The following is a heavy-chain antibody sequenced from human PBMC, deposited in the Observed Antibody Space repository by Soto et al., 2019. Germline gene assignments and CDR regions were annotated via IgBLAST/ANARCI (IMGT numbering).Heavy chain of an antibody. Sequence: SETLSLTCAVYGGSFSGCYWSWIRQPPGKGLEWIGEINHSGSTNYNPSLKSRVTISVDTSKNQFSLKLSSVTAADTAVYYCARGLRSYYDFWSGPYYFDYWGQGTLVTVSS. CDR2: INHSGST. D-gene: IGHD3-3*01. CDR1: GGSFSGCY. J-gene: IGHJ4*02. V-gene: IGHV4-34*01. CDR3: ARGLRSYYDFWSGPYYFDY.